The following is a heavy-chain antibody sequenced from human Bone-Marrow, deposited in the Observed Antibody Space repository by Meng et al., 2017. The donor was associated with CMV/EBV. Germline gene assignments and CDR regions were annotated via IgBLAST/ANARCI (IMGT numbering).Heavy chain of an antibody. CDR2: IQNDGRNR. CDR1: GFIFSDYG. V-gene: IGHV3-30*02. CDR3: AKESVGATTP. J-gene: IGHJ5*02. D-gene: IGHD1-26*01. Sequence: GESLKISCVASGFIFSDYGMHWVRQAPGKGLEWVTFIQNDGRNRYYSNSVTGRFTISRDNSKNTVYLQMSSLRPEDTAVYYCAKESVGATTPWRQGTLVTVSS.